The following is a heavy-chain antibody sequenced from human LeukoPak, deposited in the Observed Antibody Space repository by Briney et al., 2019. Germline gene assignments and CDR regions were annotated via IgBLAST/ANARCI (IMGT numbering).Heavy chain of an antibody. Sequence: SGGSLRLSCAASGFAFSSSDIHWVRQTPGKGLEWVSFIRFDGSDENYAASVRGRFTISRDNSKNTLYLQMNSLRAEDTAVYYCAKPIKQQLVLYYFDYWGQGTLVTVSS. V-gene: IGHV3-30*02. J-gene: IGHJ4*02. CDR3: AKPIKQQLVLYYFDY. D-gene: IGHD6-13*01. CDR1: GFAFSSSD. CDR2: IRFDGSDE.